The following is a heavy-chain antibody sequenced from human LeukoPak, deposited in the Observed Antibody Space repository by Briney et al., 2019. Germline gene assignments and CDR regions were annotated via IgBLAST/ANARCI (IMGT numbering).Heavy chain of an antibody. CDR1: GFTFSSYW. D-gene: IGHD3-22*01. V-gene: IGHV3-7*01. CDR2: IKQDGSEK. CDR3: ARDHHMTVVAPYYFDY. Sequence: GGSLRLSCAASGFTFSSYWMSWVRQAPGKGLEWVANIKQDGSEKYYVDSVKGRFTISRDNAKNSLYLEMNSLRAEDTAVYYCARDHHMTVVAPYYFDYWGQGTLVTVSS. J-gene: IGHJ4*02.